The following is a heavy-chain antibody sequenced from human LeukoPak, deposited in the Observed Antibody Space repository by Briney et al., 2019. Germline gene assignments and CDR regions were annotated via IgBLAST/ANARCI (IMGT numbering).Heavy chain of an antibody. CDR2: INFSGIT. D-gene: IGHD2-2*01. Sequence: SETLSLTCAVNGGFYSGYYWSWVRQSPGKGVEWIGEINFSGITKYNPSLKSRLTISADTSKEHFSLTLISVTAADTAVYYCARRNRVVTSAAGRLYYHYYMDVWGNGATVTVS. J-gene: IGHJ6*03. CDR1: GGFYSGYY. CDR3: ARRNRVVTSAAGRLYYHYYMDV. V-gene: IGHV4-34*01.